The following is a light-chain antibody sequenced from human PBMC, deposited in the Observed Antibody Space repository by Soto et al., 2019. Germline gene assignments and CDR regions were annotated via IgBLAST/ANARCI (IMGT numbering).Light chain of an antibody. V-gene: IGLV2-14*01. Sequence: QSALTQPASVSGSPGQSITISCTGTSSDVGGYNYVSWYQQHPGKAPKLMIYEVSNRPSGVFNRFSGSKSGNTASLTISGLQAEDEADYDCSSYTSSSTRVFGGGTKLTVL. J-gene: IGLJ3*02. CDR2: EVS. CDR1: SSDVGGYNY. CDR3: SSYTSSSTRV.